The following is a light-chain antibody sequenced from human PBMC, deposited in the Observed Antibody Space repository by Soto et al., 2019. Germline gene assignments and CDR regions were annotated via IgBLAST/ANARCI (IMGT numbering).Light chain of an antibody. CDR2: DVS. Sequence: QSVLTQPASVSGSPGQSITISCTGTSSDVDGYNYVSWYQQHPGKANKLMIYDVSNRPSGVSNRFSGSKSGNTASLTISGLQVEDEADYYCSSYTSSSTLGYVFGTGTKVTVL. J-gene: IGLJ1*01. CDR1: SSDVDGYNY. CDR3: SSYTSSSTLGYV. V-gene: IGLV2-14*01.